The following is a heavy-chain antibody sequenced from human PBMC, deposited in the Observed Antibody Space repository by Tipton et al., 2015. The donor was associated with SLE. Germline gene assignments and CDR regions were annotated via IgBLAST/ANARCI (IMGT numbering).Heavy chain of an antibody. J-gene: IGHJ4*02. CDR2: IGPAGDP. CDR3: ARESEERCFDY. CDR1: GFTFSSHD. V-gene: IGHV3-13*05. Sequence: SLRLSCAASGFTFSSHDMHWVRQITGKGLEWVSGIGPAGDPYYPGSVKGRFTISRENGQNSLYLQINSLRPGDTAVYYCARESEERCFDYWGQGTLVTVSS.